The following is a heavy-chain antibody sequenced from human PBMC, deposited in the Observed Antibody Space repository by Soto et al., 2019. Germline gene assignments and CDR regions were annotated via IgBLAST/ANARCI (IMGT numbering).Heavy chain of an antibody. CDR2: ISSTGTTM. D-gene: IGHD3-9*01. J-gene: IGHJ6*02. V-gene: IGHV3-48*01. Sequence: PGGSLRLSCAASGFAFSSYSLNWVRQAPGKGLEWISYISSTGTTMYYADSVKGRFTISRDNGKNSLYLQMTTLRAEDTAVYYCAKDRAYDILTDYFGMNVWGQGTKGT. CDR1: GFAFSSYS. CDR3: AKDRAYDILTDYFGMNV.